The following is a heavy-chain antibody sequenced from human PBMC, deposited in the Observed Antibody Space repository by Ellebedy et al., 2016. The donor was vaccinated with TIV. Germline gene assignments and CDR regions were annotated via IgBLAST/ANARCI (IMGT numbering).Heavy chain of an antibody. V-gene: IGHV3-53*01. Sequence: GGSLRLXCAASGLAVSANYMSWVRQAPGRGLEWVANIYTDGSPHYADYVKGRFTISRDNAKNSLYLQMNSLRDEDTAVYYCARDSGSSYYYYGMDVWGQGTTVTVSS. J-gene: IGHJ6*02. CDR1: GLAVSANY. CDR3: ARDSGSSYYYYGMDV. CDR2: IYTDGSP. D-gene: IGHD3-10*01.